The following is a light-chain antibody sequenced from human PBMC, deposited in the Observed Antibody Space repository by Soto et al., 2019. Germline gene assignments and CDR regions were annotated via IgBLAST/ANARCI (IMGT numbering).Light chain of an antibody. CDR2: DVS. Sequence: QSALTQPASVSGSPGQSITISCTGTSSDVGDYNYVSWYQQHPGKAPKLMIFDVSNRPSGVSNRFSGSKSGNTASLTISGLQAEDEDYYYCSSYTSSSTRVFGTGTKLTVL. CDR3: SSYTSSSTRV. V-gene: IGLV2-14*01. CDR1: SSDVGDYNY. J-gene: IGLJ1*01.